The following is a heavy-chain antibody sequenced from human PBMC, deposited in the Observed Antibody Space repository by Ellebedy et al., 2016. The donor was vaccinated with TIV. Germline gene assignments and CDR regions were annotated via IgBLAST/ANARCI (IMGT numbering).Heavy chain of an antibody. CDR3: ATARVKYSSSWYYYYMDV. Sequence: ASVKVSXXVSGYTLTELSMHWVRQAPGKGLEWMGGFDPEDGETIYAQKFQGRVTMTEDTSTDTAYMELSSLRSEDTAVYYCATARVKYSSSWYYYYMDVWGKGTTVTVSS. CDR2: FDPEDGET. CDR1: GYTLTELS. J-gene: IGHJ6*03. V-gene: IGHV1-24*01. D-gene: IGHD6-13*01.